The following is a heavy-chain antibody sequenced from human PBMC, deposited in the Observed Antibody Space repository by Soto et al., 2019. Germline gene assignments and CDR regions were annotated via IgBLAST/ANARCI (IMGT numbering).Heavy chain of an antibody. CDR1: GFSFNDYS. Sequence: GGSLRLSCAASGFSFNDYSMNWVRQAPGKGLEWVSYISRSSGTIYYADSVKGRFTISRDNAKDSLYLQMNSLRAEDTAVYYCARQRSMDVWGQGTTVTVSS. CDR2: ISRSSGTI. J-gene: IGHJ6*02. CDR3: ARQRSMDV. V-gene: IGHV3-48*01.